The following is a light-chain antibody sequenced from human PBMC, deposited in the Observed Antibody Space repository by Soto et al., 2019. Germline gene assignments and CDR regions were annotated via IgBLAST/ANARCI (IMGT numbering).Light chain of an antibody. CDR3: QQYKSFSLT. CDR1: QSIDSW. Sequence: DIQMTQSPSTLSASVGDRVTITCRASQSIDSWLAWYQQKPGKAPNLLIYKTSNLESGVPSRFSGSGSGTEFSLTISSLQPDDFATYYCQQYKSFSLTFVGGTRVEVK. V-gene: IGKV1-5*03. J-gene: IGKJ4*01. CDR2: KTS.